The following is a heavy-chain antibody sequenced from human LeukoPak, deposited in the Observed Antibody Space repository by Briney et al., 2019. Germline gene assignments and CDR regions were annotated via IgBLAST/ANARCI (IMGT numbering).Heavy chain of an antibody. Sequence: GASVKVSCKASGYTFTGYYIHWVRQAPGQGLEWMGWINPNSGGTKYAQKFQGRVTMTRDTSISTAYMELSSLTSDDTALYYCATDGAVAGTAYPEYWGQGTLVTGSS. CDR1: GYTFTGYY. J-gene: IGHJ4*02. CDR3: ATDGAVAGTAYPEY. D-gene: IGHD6-19*01. V-gene: IGHV1-2*02. CDR2: INPNSGGT.